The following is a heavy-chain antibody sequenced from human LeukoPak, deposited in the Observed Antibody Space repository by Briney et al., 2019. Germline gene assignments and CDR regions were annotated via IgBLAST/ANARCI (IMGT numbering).Heavy chain of an antibody. CDR1: GYTFTGYY. D-gene: IGHD3-10*01. V-gene: IGHV1-2*02. J-gene: IGHJ6*03. CDR2: INPNSGGT. CDR3: ARGVTGIYYYYYMDV. Sequence: ASVRVSCKASGYTFTGYYMHWVRQAPGQGLEWMGWINPNSGGTNYAQKFQGRVTMTRDTSISTAYMELSRLNSDDTVVYYCARGVTGIYYYYYMDVWGTGTTVTVSS.